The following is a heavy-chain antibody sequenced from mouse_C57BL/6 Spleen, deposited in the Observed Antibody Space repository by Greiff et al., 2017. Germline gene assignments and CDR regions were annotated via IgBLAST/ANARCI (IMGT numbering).Heavy chain of an antibody. CDR2: IDPETGGT. D-gene: IGHD2-1*01. Sequence: VQLQQSGAELVRPGASVTLSCKASGYTFTDYEMHWVKQTPVHGLEWIGAIDPETGGTTYNQKFKAKATLTVDKSSSTAYMQLKSLTSEDSAVYYCARGPHYGNYFDYWGQGTTLTVSS. CDR1: GYTFTDYE. CDR3: ARGPHYGNYFDY. V-gene: IGHV1-15*01. J-gene: IGHJ2*01.